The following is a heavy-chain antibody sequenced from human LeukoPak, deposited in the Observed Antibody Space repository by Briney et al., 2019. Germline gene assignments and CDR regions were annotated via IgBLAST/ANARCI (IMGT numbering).Heavy chain of an antibody. Sequence: GGSLRISFAASGFTFSSYSMNWVRQAPGKGLEWVSSISSSSSYIYYADSVKGRFTISRDNAKNSLYLQMNSLRAEDTAVYYCARDPALVAATPYYFDYWGQGTLVTVSS. J-gene: IGHJ4*02. CDR3: ARDPALVAATPYYFDY. V-gene: IGHV3-21*01. CDR2: ISSSSSYI. D-gene: IGHD2-15*01. CDR1: GFTFSSYS.